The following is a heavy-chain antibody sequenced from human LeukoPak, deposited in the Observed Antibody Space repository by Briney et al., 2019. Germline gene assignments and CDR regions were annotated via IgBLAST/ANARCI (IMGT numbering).Heavy chain of an antibody. Sequence: GGSLRLSCAASGFTFSGYAMSWVRQAPGKGLEWVSALSGSGASTYYADSVKGRFTISRDNSQNTLYLQMNSLGAEDTAVYYCAKHPDVGSYYYFLHWGQGTLLTVSS. CDR2: LSGSGAST. J-gene: IGHJ1*01. CDR3: AKHPDVGSYYYFLH. CDR1: GFTFSGYA. D-gene: IGHD1-26*01. V-gene: IGHV3-23*01.